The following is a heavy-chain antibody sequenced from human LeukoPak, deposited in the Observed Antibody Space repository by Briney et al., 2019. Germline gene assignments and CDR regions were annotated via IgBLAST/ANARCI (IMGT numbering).Heavy chain of an antibody. J-gene: IGHJ6*02. V-gene: IGHV4-59*08. CDR2: IYYSGST. Sequence: SETLSLTCTVSGGSISSYYWSWIRQPPGKGLEWIGYIYYSGSTNYNPSLKSRVTISVDTSKSQFSLKLSSVTAADTAVYYCARQVDYYYGMDVWGQGTTVTVSS. CDR3: ARQVDYYYGMDV. D-gene: IGHD2-15*01. CDR1: GGSISSYY.